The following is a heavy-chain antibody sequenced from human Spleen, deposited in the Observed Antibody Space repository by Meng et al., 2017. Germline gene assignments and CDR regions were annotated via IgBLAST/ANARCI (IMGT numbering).Heavy chain of an antibody. V-gene: IGHV3-43D*03. Sequence: GESLKISCAASGFTFDDYAMHWVRQAPGKGLEWVSLINWDGGRTYYADSVKGRFTISRDNSKNSLFLQMNSLRPEDTALYHCARVRGSSLLGGSFDIWGQGTMVTVSS. CDR1: GFTFDDYA. D-gene: IGHD6-13*01. CDR3: ARVRGSSLLGGSFDI. CDR2: INWDGGRT. J-gene: IGHJ3*02.